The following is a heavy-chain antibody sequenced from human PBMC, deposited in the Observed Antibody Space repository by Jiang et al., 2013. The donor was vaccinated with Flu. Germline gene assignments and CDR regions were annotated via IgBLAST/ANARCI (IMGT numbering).Heavy chain of an antibody. CDR1: GGSINSYY. J-gene: IGHJ4*02. CDR2: IYYSGST. D-gene: IGHD1-20*01. CDR3: ARGGSYNWNDY. Sequence: LLKPSETLSLTCTVSGGSINSYYWSWIRQPPGKGLEWIGYIYYSGSTNYNPSLKSRVTISVDTSKNQFSLKLSSVTAADTAVYYCARGGSYNWNDYWGQGALVTVSS. V-gene: IGHV4-59*01.